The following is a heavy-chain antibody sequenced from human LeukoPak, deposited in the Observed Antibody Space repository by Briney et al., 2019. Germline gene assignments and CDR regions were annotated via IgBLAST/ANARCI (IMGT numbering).Heavy chain of an antibody. CDR2: IYYSGST. J-gene: IGHJ6*03. CDR3: ARGERGYSYGSYYYYMDV. D-gene: IGHD5-18*01. CDR1: GGSISSYY. V-gene: IGHV4-59*01. Sequence: SETLSLTCTVSGGSISSYYWIWIRQPPGKGLEWIGYIYYSGSTNYNPSLKSRVTISVDTSKNQFSLKLSSVTAADTAVYYCARGERGYSYGSYYYYMDVWGKGTTVTVSS.